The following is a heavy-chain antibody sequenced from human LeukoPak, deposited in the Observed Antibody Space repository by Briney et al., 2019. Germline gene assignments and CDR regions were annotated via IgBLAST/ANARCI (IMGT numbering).Heavy chain of an antibody. CDR3: ARDRYYGSGSYYNFRCMSY. V-gene: IGHV1-18*01. J-gene: IGHJ4*02. CDR1: GYTFTSYG. CDR2: ISAYNGNT. D-gene: IGHD3-10*01. Sequence: ASVKVSCKASGYTFTSYGISWVRQAPGQGLEWMGWISAYNGNTNYAQKLQGRVTMTTDTSTSTAYMELRSPRSDDTAVYYCARDRYYGSGSYYNFRCMSYWGQGTLVTVSS.